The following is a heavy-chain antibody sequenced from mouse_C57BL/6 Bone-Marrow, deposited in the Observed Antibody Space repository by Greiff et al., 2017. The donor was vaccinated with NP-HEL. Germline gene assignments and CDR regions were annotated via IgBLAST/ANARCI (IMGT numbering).Heavy chain of an antibody. CDR3: ASRPYGNYFDY. J-gene: IGHJ2*01. D-gene: IGHD2-1*01. CDR1: EYEFPSHD. Sequence: EVKLMESGGGLVQPGESLKLSCESNEYEFPSHDMSWVRKTPEKRLELVAAINSDGGSTYYPDNMERRFIISRDNTKKTLYLQMSSLRSEDTALYYCASRPYGNYFDYWGQGTTLTVSS. V-gene: IGHV5-2*01. CDR2: INSDGGST.